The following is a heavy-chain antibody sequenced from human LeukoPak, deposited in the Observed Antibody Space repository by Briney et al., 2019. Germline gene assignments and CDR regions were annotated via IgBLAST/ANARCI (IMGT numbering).Heavy chain of an antibody. CDR1: GGSISSYY. D-gene: IGHD4-17*01. CDR3: ARDYGDSDSNWFDP. V-gene: IGHV4-59*01. J-gene: IGHJ5*02. CDR2: IYYSGST. Sequence: SETLSPTCTVSGGSISSYYWSWIRQPPGKGLEWIGYIYYSGSTNYNPSLKSRVTISVDTSKNQFSLKLSSVTAADTAVYYCARDYGDSDSNWFDPWGQGTLVTVSS.